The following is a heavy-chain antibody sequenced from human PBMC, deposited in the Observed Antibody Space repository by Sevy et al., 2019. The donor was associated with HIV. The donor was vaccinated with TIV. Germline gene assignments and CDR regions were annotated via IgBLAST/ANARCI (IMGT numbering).Heavy chain of an antibody. CDR3: ARDRGEILHSAFDY. D-gene: IGHD3-16*01. J-gene: IGHJ4*02. CDR1: AFRFSDYS. Sequence: GGSLRLSCAASAFRFSDYSMHWVRQAPGKGLEWVAVISYDGRNNKYNVDSVKGRFTISSDNSKNTLFHQMNSLRAEDSAIYYCARDRGEILHSAFDYWGQGTLVTVSS. V-gene: IGHV3-30*14. CDR2: ISYDGRNNK.